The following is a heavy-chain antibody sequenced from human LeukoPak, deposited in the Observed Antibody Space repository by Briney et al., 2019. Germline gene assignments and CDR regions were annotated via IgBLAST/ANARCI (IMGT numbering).Heavy chain of an antibody. CDR1: GGSFSGYY. V-gene: IGHV4-34*01. Sequence: PSETLSLTCAVYGGSFSGYYWSWIRQPPGKGLEWIGEINHSGSTSYNPSLNSRVTVSVDTSKNQFSLKLSSVTAADTAVYYCASLTMIVVPWGQGTLVTVSS. D-gene: IGHD3-22*01. J-gene: IGHJ4*02. CDR2: INHSGST. CDR3: ASLTMIVVP.